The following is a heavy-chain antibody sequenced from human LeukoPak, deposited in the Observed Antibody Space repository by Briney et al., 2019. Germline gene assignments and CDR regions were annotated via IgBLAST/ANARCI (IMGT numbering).Heavy chain of an antibody. CDR3: VRDVKNPSTVIGLFGY. D-gene: IGHD2-21*01. V-gene: IGHV3-33*01. Sequence: GGSLRLSCAASGFTFSSYGMHWVRQAPGKGLEWVAVIWYDGSNKYYADSVKGRFTISRDNSKNTLNLQMNSLRAEDTAMYYCVRDVKNPSTVIGLFGYWGQGTLVTVSS. CDR2: IWYDGSNK. CDR1: GFTFSSYG. J-gene: IGHJ4*02.